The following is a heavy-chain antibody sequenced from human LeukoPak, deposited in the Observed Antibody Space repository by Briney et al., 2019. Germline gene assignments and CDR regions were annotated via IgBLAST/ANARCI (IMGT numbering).Heavy chain of an antibody. Sequence: PGGSLRLSCAASGFTVSSNYMSWVRQAPGKGLEWVSVIYSGGSTYYADSVKGRFTISRDNAKNSLSLQMNNLRIDDTAVYYCANHLACGSTTCPSFDHWGQGTLVTVSS. CDR2: IYSGGST. CDR3: ANHLACGSTTCPSFDH. CDR1: GFTVSSNY. D-gene: IGHD2-2*01. J-gene: IGHJ4*02. V-gene: IGHV3-53*01.